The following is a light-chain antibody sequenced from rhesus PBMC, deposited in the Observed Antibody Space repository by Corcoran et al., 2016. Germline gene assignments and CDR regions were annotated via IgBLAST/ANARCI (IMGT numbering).Light chain of an antibody. Sequence: VILTQSPATLSLSPGDRATLSCRASQSVSSYLPRYQQKPGQAPRLRIYGASSSATGIPDRFSGSGSGTDFTLTISSLEPVDFAVYYCQETSNFFTFGPGTELDIK. CDR2: GAS. J-gene: IGKJ3*01. CDR1: QSVSSY. CDR3: QETSNFFT. V-gene: IGKV3-31*02.